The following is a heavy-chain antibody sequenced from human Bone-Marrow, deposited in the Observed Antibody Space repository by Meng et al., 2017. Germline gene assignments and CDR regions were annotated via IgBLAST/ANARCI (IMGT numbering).Heavy chain of an antibody. Sequence: GESLKISCAASGFTFSSYWMSWVRQAPGKGLEWVANIKQDGSEKYYVDSVKGRFTISRDNAKNSLYLQMNSLRAEDTAVYYRARGWTDRYSSSWLNDYWGQGTLVTVSS. J-gene: IGHJ4*02. CDR2: IKQDGSEK. D-gene: IGHD6-13*01. CDR1: GFTFSSYW. CDR3: ARGWTDRYSSSWLNDY. V-gene: IGHV3-7*01.